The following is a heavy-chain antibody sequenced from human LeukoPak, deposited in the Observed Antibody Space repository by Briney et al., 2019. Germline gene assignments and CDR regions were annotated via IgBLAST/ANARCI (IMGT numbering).Heavy chain of an antibody. J-gene: IGHJ6*02. CDR3: ARGGYGCNSAYYYYYGMDV. Sequence: SETLSLTCIVAGGSISSYYWSWIRQPPGKGLEWIGYIYYSGSTNYNPSLKSRVTISVDTSKNQFSLKLSSVTAADTAVYYWARGGYGCNSAYYYYYGMDVWGQGTTVTVSS. D-gene: IGHD4-23*01. CDR2: IYYSGST. CDR1: GGSISSYY. V-gene: IGHV4-59*01.